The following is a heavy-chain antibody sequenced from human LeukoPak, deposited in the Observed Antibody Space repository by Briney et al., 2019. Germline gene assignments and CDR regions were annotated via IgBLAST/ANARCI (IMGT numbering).Heavy chain of an antibody. CDR3: TRDKWDLWFGESTNDFGMDV. Sequence: GRSLRLSCAASGFTFSSYAMSWVRQAPGKGLDWVSSIHHNGRRTYYTDSVKGRLTISRDNSKNMVYLQMDSLRAEDTAIYYCTRDKWDLWFGESTNDFGMDVWGLGTAVTVSS. D-gene: IGHD3-10*01. J-gene: IGHJ6*04. CDR1: GFTFSSYA. CDR2: IHHNGRRT. V-gene: IGHV3-23*01.